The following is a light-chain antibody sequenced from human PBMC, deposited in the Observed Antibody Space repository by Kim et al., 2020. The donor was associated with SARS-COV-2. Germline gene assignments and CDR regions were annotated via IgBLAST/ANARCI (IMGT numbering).Light chain of an antibody. CDR2: ATS. Sequence: TVLAQSPGTLSLSPGERATLSCRASQSVGSSFLAWYQQKPGQAPRLLIYATSSRAAGIPDRFSGSGSGPDFTLTISRLEPEDFAVYYCQQYVDSPPGYTFGQGTKLEI. V-gene: IGKV3-20*01. J-gene: IGKJ2*01. CDR3: QQYVDSPPGYT. CDR1: QSVGSSF.